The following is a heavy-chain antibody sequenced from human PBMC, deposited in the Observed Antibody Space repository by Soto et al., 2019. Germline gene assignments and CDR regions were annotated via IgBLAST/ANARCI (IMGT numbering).Heavy chain of an antibody. CDR3: TTLRLDP. V-gene: IGHV1-2*02. J-gene: IGHJ5*02. CDR1: GYTFTAFY. CDR2: VNPNTGLT. Sequence: ASVKVSCKXSGYTFTAFYMHWVRQAPGQGLEWMGWVNPNTGLTKYAQRFRDRVTMIRDTSINTAYMELSGLTSDDTAVYYCTTLRLDPWGQGTLVTVSS. D-gene: IGHD6-25*01.